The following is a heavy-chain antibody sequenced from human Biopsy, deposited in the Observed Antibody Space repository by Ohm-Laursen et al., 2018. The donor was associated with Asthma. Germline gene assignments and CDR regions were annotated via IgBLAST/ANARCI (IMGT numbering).Heavy chain of an antibody. CDR2: ISKDASTQ. CDR1: GFSFSNFA. J-gene: IGHJ3*02. V-gene: IGHV3-30*01. CDR3: VRDGTDDAFDI. D-gene: IGHD1-1*01. Sequence: SLRLSCAASGFSFSNFAIHWVRQAPGKGLEWVGVISKDASTQDYADSVKGRITMARDNSMNTLDLQMNSLREEDTAVYYCVRDGTDDAFDIWGQGTVVSVSS.